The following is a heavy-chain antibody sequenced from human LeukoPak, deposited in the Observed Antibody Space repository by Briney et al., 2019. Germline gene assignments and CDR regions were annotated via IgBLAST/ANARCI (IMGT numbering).Heavy chain of an antibody. CDR2: INHSGNI. V-gene: IGHV4-34*01. CDR3: ARDEVGAAH. CDR1: GGSFSVYY. D-gene: IGHD1-26*01. Sequence: SETLSLTCAVYGGSFSVYYWSWIRQPPGKGLEWIGEINHSGNINYNPSLKSRVTISIDTSKNQFSPKLSSVTAADTAVYYCARDEVGAAHWGQGTLVTVSS. J-gene: IGHJ4*02.